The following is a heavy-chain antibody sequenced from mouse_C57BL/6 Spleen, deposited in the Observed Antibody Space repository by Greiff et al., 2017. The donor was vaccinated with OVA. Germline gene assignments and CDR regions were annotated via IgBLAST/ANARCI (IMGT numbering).Heavy chain of an antibody. CDR2: IYPGDGDT. J-gene: IGHJ2*01. CDR3: ARSYYGSNYFDY. CDR1: GYAFSSSW. D-gene: IGHD1-1*01. Sequence: VKLQESGPELVKPGASVKISCKASGYAFSSSWMNWVKQRPGKGLEWIGRIYPGDGDTNYNGKFKGKATLTADNSSSTAYMQLSSLTSEDSAVYFCARSYYGSNYFDYWGQGTTLTVSS. V-gene: IGHV1-82*01.